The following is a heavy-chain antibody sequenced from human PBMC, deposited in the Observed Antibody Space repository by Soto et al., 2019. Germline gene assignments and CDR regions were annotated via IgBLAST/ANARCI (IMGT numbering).Heavy chain of an antibody. CDR2: ITSSSTYI. V-gene: IGHV3-21*01. CDR3: ARDRGIFGVGDYYYYMDV. J-gene: IGHJ6*03. CDR1: GFNFSTYS. Sequence: EVQLVESGGGLVKPGGSLRLSCAASGFNFSTYSMNWVRQAPGKGLEWVSSITSSSTYIYYSDSVKGRFTISRDKAKNSLYLQMNSLRAEDTAVYYCARDRGIFGVGDYYYYMDVWGKGTTVTVSS. D-gene: IGHD3-3*01.